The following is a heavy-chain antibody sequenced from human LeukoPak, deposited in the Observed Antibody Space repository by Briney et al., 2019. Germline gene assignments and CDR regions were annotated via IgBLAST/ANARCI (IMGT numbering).Heavy chain of an antibody. CDR2: INPNSGGT. CDR1: GYIFTGYY. Sequence: ASVKVSCKASGYIFTGYYMHWVRQAPGQGLQWMGWINPNSGGTNYAQKFQGRVTMTRDTSISTAYMELSRLRSDDTAVYYCAPVTVATILNYYDSSGAFDYWGQGTLVTV. D-gene: IGHD3-22*01. J-gene: IGHJ4*02. V-gene: IGHV1-2*02. CDR3: APVTVATILNYYDSSGAFDY.